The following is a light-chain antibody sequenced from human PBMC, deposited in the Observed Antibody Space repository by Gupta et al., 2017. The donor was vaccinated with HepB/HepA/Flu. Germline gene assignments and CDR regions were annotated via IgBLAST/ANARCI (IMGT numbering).Light chain of an antibody. CDR2: GAS. Sequence: EIVLTQSPGTLSLSPGERATLSCRASQSVAGTYLAWYQQKPGQAPRLLIYGASSRATGIPDRFSGSGSGTXFTLTIXRLEPEDFAVYYCQQYGSSPWTFGXGTKVEIK. CDR3: QQYGSSPWT. J-gene: IGKJ1*01. CDR1: QSVAGTY. V-gene: IGKV3-20*01.